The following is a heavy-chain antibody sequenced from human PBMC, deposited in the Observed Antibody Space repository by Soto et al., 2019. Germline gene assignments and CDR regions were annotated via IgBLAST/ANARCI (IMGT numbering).Heavy chain of an antibody. CDR2: ISGSGGST. V-gene: IGHV3-23*01. D-gene: IGHD2-15*01. J-gene: IGHJ3*02. CDR1: GFTFSSYA. CDR3: AKAIVVVAATGIAFDI. Sequence: GGSLRLSCAASGFTFSSYAMSWVRQAPGKGLEWVSAISGSGGSTYYADSVKGRFTISRDNSKNTLYLQMNSLRAEDTAVYYCAKAIVVVAATGIAFDIWGQGTMVTVSS.